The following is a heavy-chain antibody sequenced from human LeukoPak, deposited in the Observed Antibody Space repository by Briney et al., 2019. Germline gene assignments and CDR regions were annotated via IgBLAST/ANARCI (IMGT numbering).Heavy chain of an antibody. D-gene: IGHD3-22*01. CDR2: ISAYNGNT. CDR3: ARDTYYYDSSGYYHDY. J-gene: IGHJ4*02. Sequence: ASVKVSCKASGYTFTSYGISWVRQAPGQGLEWMGWISAYNGNTNYAQKLQGRVTMTTDTSTSTAYMELRNLRSDDTAVYYCARDTYYYDSSGYYHDYWGQGTLVTVSS. CDR1: GYTFTSYG. V-gene: IGHV1-18*01.